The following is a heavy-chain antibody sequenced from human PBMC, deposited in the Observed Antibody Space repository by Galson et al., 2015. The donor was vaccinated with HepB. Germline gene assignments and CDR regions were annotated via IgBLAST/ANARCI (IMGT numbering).Heavy chain of an antibody. CDR3: ARGSYWAY. Sequence: SLRLPCPASGLTLSSSAMHWVRQAPGKGLEWVAVISYDGSNKYYADSVKGRFTISRDNSKNTLYLQMNSLRAEDTAVYYCARGSYWAYWGQGTLVTVSS. V-gene: IGHV3-30*04. CDR2: ISYDGSNK. CDR1: GLTLSSSA. D-gene: IGHD3-10*01. J-gene: IGHJ4*02.